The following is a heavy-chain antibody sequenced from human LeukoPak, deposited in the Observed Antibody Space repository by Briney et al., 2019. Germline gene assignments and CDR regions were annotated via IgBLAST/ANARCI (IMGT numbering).Heavy chain of an antibody. CDR3: ARRCSSSSCPFEY. Sequence: GESLRISCKGSGYSFTSYWISWVRQMPGKGLEWMGRIDPSDSYTNYSPSFQGHVTISADKSICTAYLQWSSLKASDTAMYYCARRCSSSSCPFEYWGQGTLVTVSS. CDR1: GYSFTSYW. J-gene: IGHJ4*02. D-gene: IGHD2-2*01. CDR2: IDPSDSYT. V-gene: IGHV5-10-1*01.